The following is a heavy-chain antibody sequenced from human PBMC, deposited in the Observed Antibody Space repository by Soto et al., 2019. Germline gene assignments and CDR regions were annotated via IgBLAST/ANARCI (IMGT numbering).Heavy chain of an antibody. Sequence: QVQLVESGGGVVQPGRSLRLSCAVSGFTVSTYGMHWVRQAPGKGLEWVAVISRDGGTNYYADSVKGRFTISRDNSRNTLFLEMHSLRSDDMSVYYCTGEVASGYWGQGTLVTVSS. CDR2: ISRDGGTN. J-gene: IGHJ4*02. CDR3: TGEVASGY. D-gene: IGHD2-8*02. CDR1: GFTVSTYG. V-gene: IGHV3-30*03.